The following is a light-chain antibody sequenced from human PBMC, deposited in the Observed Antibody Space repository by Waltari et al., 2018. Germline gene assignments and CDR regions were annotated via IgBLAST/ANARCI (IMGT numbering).Light chain of an antibody. CDR1: SGSVSSNSH. V-gene: IGLV8-61*01. J-gene: IGLJ1*01. Sequence: QTVVTQEPSFSVSPGGTVTLTCGLRSGSVSSNSHPRWYQQTPGPAPRTLIYTTNTRLSGVPDRFSGSSLGNKAALTITGAQADDESDYYCLLFMGGGVYVFGTGTKVTVL. CDR3: LLFMGGGVYV. CDR2: TTN.